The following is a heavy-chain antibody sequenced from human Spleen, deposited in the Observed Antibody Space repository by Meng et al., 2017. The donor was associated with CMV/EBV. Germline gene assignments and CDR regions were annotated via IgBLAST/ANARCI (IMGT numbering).Heavy chain of an antibody. Sequence: SGFTFSDYYMIWIRQSPGRGLEWVSYISSSGNSIYYADSVRGRFTISRDNAKNSLYLQMKSLRAEDTAVYYCARPNLVVVPSASAYWGQGTLVTVSS. D-gene: IGHD2-2*01. CDR2: ISSSGNSI. CDR1: GFTFSDYY. V-gene: IGHV3-11*04. CDR3: ARPNLVVVPSASAY. J-gene: IGHJ4*02.